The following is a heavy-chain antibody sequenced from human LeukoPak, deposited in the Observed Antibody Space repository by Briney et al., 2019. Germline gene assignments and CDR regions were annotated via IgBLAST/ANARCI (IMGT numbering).Heavy chain of an antibody. V-gene: IGHV1-8*01. CDR1: GYTFSSYD. CDR2: MNPNSGNT. D-gene: IGHD3-3*01. Sequence: GASVKVSCKASGYTFSSYDINWVRQATGQGREWRGWMNPNSGNTGYAQKFQGRVTMTRSTSISTAYMELTTLRSEDTAVYYCARIEYDFWSRYYGIDYWGQGTLVSVSS. J-gene: IGHJ4*02. CDR3: ARIEYDFWSRYYGIDY.